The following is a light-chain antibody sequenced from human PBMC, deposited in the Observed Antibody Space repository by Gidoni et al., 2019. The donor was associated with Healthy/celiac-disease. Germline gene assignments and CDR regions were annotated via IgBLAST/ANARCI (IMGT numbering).Light chain of an antibody. CDR1: SNNVGNVG. J-gene: IGLJ3*02. Sequence: QAALTKQPSVSKGLRQTATITCTGNSNNVGNVGAARLQPHQGHPPNLLSYRHNSRPSGIAARLSASRSGNTASPPITGLHPEDEADYYCSASDSGLSAWVFGGGTKLTVL. V-gene: IGLV10-54*01. CDR3: SASDSGLSAWV. CDR2: RHN.